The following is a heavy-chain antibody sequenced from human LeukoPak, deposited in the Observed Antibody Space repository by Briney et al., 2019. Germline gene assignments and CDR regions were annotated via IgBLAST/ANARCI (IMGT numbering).Heavy chain of an antibody. V-gene: IGHV1-69*13. CDR1: GGTFSSYA. J-gene: IGHJ4*02. CDR3: ASEGSSSPFDY. Sequence: SVKVSCKASGGTFSSYAISWVRQAPGQGLEWMGGIIPIFGTANYAQKFQGRVTITAEQSTSTAYMELSSLRSEDTAVYYCASEGSSSPFDYWGRGTLVTVSS. D-gene: IGHD6-6*01. CDR2: IIPIFGTA.